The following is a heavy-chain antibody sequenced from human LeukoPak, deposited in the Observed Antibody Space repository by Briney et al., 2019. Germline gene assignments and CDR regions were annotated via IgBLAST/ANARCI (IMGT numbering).Heavy chain of an antibody. CDR3: AKYHYYDSSGLNYFDY. CDR2: ISGSGGST. CDR1: GFTFSSYA. Sequence: GGSLRLSCAASGFTFSSYAMSWVRQAPGKGLEWVSAISGSGGSTYYADSVKGRFTISRDNSKNTLYLQMNSLRAEDTAVYYCAKYHYYDSSGLNYFDYWGLGTLVTVSS. V-gene: IGHV3-23*01. D-gene: IGHD3-22*01. J-gene: IGHJ4*02.